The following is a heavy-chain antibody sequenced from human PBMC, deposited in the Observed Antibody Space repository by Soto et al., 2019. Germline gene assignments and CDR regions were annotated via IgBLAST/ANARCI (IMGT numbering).Heavy chain of an antibody. D-gene: IGHD1-26*01. Sequence: QLQLQESGPGLVKPSETLSLTCTVSGGSISSSSYYWGWIRQPPGKGLEWIGSIYYSGSTYYNPSLKSRVTISVDTSKNQFSLKLSSVTAADTAVYYCASLLGGSYFGGYYFDYWGQGTLVTVSS. V-gene: IGHV4-39*01. CDR2: IYYSGST. J-gene: IGHJ4*02. CDR3: ASLLGGSYFGGYYFDY. CDR1: GGSISSSSYY.